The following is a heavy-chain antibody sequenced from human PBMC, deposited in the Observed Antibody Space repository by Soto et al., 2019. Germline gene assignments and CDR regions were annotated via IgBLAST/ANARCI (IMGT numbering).Heavy chain of an antibody. Sequence: GGSLRLSCAASGFTFSSYAMHWVRQAPGKGLEWVAVISYDGSNKYYADSVKGRFTISRDNSKNSLYLQMNSLRAEDTAVYYCARDYQKGYYYDSSGYPLRNWFDPWGQGTLVTVSS. CDR3: ARDYQKGYYYDSSGYPLRNWFDP. CDR1: GFTFSSYA. CDR2: ISYDGSNK. V-gene: IGHV3-30-3*01. D-gene: IGHD3-22*01. J-gene: IGHJ5*02.